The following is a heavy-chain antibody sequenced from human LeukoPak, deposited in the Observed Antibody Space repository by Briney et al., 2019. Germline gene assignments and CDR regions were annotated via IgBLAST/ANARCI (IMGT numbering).Heavy chain of an antibody. Sequence: SETLSLTCAVYGGSFSGYYWSWIRQPAGKGLEWIGRIYTSGSTNYNPSLKSRVTMSVDTSKNQFSLKLSSVTAADTPVYYCAGDNRLLGYFDYWGQGTLVTVSS. D-gene: IGHD6-25*01. CDR3: AGDNRLLGYFDY. CDR2: IYTSGST. V-gene: IGHV4-4*07. J-gene: IGHJ4*02. CDR1: GGSFSGYY.